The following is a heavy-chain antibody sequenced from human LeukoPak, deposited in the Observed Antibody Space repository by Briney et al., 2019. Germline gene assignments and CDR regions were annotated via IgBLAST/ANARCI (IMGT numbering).Heavy chain of an antibody. J-gene: IGHJ5*02. CDR1: GFTFSSYS. CDR2: ISSSSSYI. D-gene: IGHD4-17*01. V-gene: IGHV3-21*01. CDR3: AGGDYGDHNWFDP. Sequence: GGSLRLSCAASGFTFSSYSMNWVRQAPGKGLEWVSSISSSSSYIYYADSVKGRFTISRDNAKDSLYLQMNSLRAEDTAVYYCAGGDYGDHNWFDPWGQGTLVTVSS.